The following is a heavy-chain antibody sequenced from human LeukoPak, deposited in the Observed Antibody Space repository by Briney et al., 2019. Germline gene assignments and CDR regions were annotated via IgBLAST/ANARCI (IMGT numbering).Heavy chain of an antibody. Sequence: ASVKVSSKASGGTFSSYAISWVRQAPGQGLEWMGGIIPIFGTANYAQKFQGRVMITADESTSTAYMELSSLRSEDTAVYYCAREYGDQRGNYYYGMDVWGQGTTVTVSS. V-gene: IGHV1-69*13. CDR1: GGTFSSYA. J-gene: IGHJ6*02. CDR2: IIPIFGTA. CDR3: AREYGDQRGNYYYGMDV. D-gene: IGHD4-17*01.